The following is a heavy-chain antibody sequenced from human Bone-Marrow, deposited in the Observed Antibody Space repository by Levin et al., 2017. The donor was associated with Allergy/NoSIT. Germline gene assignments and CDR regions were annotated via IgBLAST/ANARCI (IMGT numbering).Heavy chain of an antibody. D-gene: IGHD3-22*01. CDR2: ISASGGTT. V-gene: IGHV3-23*01. Sequence: LSLTCAASGFSFRSSPMSWVRQAPGKGPQWVSGISASGGTTHYADSVRGRFTISRDNSKNTLYLQMSSLRAEDAAVYYCAKDLWNRDDCGFYYTDWGQGTLVTVSS. CDR3: AKDLWNRDDCGFYYTD. CDR1: GFSFRSSP. J-gene: IGHJ4*02.